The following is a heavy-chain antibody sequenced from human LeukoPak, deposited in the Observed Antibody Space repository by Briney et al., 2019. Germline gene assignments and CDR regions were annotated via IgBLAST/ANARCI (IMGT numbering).Heavy chain of an antibody. J-gene: IGHJ4*02. CDR1: GFTFISYA. CDR2: IAYDGSNK. Sequence: GGSLRLSCAASGFTFISYAMSWVRQAPGKGLDWVAVIAYDGSNKYYADSVKGRFTISRDNSKNTLYLQMDSLRVEDTAVYYCAKAPVSGSRSPFDYWGQGTLVTVSS. D-gene: IGHD1-26*01. V-gene: IGHV3-30*18. CDR3: AKAPVSGSRSPFDY.